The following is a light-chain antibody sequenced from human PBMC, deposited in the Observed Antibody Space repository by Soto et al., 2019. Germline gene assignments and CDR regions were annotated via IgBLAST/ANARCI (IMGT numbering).Light chain of an antibody. V-gene: IGLV1-51*01. J-gene: IGLJ1*01. CDR1: SSNIRDNY. CDR3: GTWDSSLSAGV. CDR2: DDN. Sequence: QSVLTQPPSVSAAPGQKVTISCSGSSSNIRDNYVSWYQQLPGTAPKLLIYDDNKRPSGIPDRFSGSKSGTSATLGITGLQAGDEGDYYCGTWDSSLSAGVFGTGTKLTVL.